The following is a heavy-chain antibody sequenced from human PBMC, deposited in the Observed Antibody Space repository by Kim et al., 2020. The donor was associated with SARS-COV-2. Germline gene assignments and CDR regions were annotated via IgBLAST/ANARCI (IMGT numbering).Heavy chain of an antibody. J-gene: IGHJ4*02. D-gene: IGHD2-15*01. CDR3: ARRDCSGSSCYLDY. CDR2: ISWNSGGV. V-gene: IGHV3-9*01. CDR1: GFTFDDFA. Sequence: GGSLRLSCAASGFTFDDFAMNWVRQAPGKGLEWVSGISWNSGGVAYADSVKGRFTISRDNAKNSLYLQMDSLRAEDTALYYCARRDCSGSSCYLDYWGQGTLVTVSS.